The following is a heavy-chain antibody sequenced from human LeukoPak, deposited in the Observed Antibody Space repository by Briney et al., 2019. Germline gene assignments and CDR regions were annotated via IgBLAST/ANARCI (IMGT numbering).Heavy chain of an antibody. D-gene: IGHD3-10*02. V-gene: IGHV3-48*03. Sequence: GGSLRLSCAASGFTFSSYEMNWVRQAPGKGLESGSYISSSGSTIYYADSVKGRFTISRDNAKNSLFLQMNSLRAEATAVYYCAELGITMIGGAWGKGTTVTISS. CDR1: GFTFSSYE. J-gene: IGHJ6*04. CDR3: AELGITMIGGA. CDR2: ISSSGSTI.